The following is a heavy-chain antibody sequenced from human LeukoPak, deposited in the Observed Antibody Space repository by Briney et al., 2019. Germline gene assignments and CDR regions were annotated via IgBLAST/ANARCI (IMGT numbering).Heavy chain of an antibody. Sequence: SETLSLTCTVSGYSISSGYYWGWIRQPPGEGLGWIGSIYHSGSTYYNPSLKSRVTISVDTSKNQFSLKLSSVTAADTAVYYCARVGVGHDAFDIWGQGTMVTVSS. CDR1: GYSISSGYY. D-gene: IGHD3-3*01. CDR3: ARVGVGHDAFDI. V-gene: IGHV4-38-2*02. CDR2: IYHSGST. J-gene: IGHJ3*02.